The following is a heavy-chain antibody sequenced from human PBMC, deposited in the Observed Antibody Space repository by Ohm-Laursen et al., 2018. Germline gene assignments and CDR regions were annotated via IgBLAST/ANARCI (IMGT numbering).Heavy chain of an antibody. Sequence: PSETLSLTCSVSGGSITTYYWTWIRQPPGKGLEWIGYIYYTGTTNYNPSLTGRVTISLDTSKNQFSLKLTSVTAADTATYYCARGSGFFKLDVWGQGTTVTVSS. CDR2: IYYTGTT. V-gene: IGHV4-59*12. J-gene: IGHJ6*02. CDR3: ARGSGFFKLDV. D-gene: IGHD6-19*01. CDR1: GGSITTYY.